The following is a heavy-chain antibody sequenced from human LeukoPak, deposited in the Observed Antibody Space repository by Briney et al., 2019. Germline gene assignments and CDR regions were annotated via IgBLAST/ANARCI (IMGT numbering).Heavy chain of an antibody. J-gene: IGHJ4*02. V-gene: IGHV3-48*02. CDR3: TRDVLY. CDR1: GFTFSSYS. D-gene: IGHD4/OR15-4a*01. Sequence: GGSLRLSCAASGFTFSSYSMNWVRQAPGKGLEWVSHISSSGSTIYYADSVKGRFTISRDNAKSSLSLQMNSLRDEDTAVYYCTRDVLYWGQGTLVTVSS. CDR2: ISSSGSTI.